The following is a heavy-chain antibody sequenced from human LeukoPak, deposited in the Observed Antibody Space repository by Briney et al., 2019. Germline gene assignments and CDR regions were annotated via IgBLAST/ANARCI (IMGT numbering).Heavy chain of an antibody. CDR1: GFTFSSYA. V-gene: IGHV3-49*04. J-gene: IGHJ5*02. Sequence: GGSLRLSCAASGFTFSSYAMSWVRQAPGKGLEWVGFIRSKAYGGTTEYAASVKGRFTISRDDSKSIAYLQMSSLKTEDTAVYYCTVGPGYSYVQMETWGQGTLVAVSS. CDR3: TVGPGYSYVQMET. D-gene: IGHD5-18*01. CDR2: IRSKAYGGTT.